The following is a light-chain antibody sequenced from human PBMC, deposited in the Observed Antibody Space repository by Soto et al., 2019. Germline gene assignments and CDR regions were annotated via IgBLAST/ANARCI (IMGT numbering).Light chain of an antibody. J-gene: IGLJ1*01. CDR2: GNI. CDR1: TSNIGADYD. Sequence: QSVLTQPPSGSGTPGQRVTISCTGGTSNIGADYDVHWYQLLPGTVSKLIIYGNINRPSGVPDRFSGSKSGASASLVITGLRAEEEADYYCQSYDTDLSGYVFGTGASVTVL. V-gene: IGLV1-40*01. CDR3: QSYDTDLSGYV.